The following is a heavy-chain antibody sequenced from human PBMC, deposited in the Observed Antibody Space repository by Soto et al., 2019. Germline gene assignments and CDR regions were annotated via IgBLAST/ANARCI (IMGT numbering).Heavy chain of an antibody. Sequence: QVQLVESGGGVVQPGRSLRLSCAASGFTFSSYGMHWVRQAPGKGLEWVAVISYEGSNKYYADSVKGRFTISRDNSKNTLYRQINRLRAEDTAVYYCAEGRSRWLHVQCIDYWGQGTLVSVSS. CDR2: ISYEGSNK. CDR3: AEGRSRWLHVQCIDY. V-gene: IGHV3-30*18. J-gene: IGHJ4*02. CDR1: GFTFSSYG. D-gene: IGHD5-12*01.